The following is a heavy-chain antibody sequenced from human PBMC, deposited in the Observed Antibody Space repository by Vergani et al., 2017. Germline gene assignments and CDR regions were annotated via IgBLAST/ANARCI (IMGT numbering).Heavy chain of an antibody. V-gene: IGHV3-66*02. CDR3: ARSQLVSVLEWLLPMDV. CDR1: GFTVSSNY. D-gene: IGHD3-3*01. Sequence: EVHLVESGGGLVQPGGSLRLSCAASGFTVSSNYMSWVRQAPGKGLEWVSVIYSGGSTYYADSVKGRFTISRDNSKNTLYLQVNSLRAEDTAVYYCARSQLVSVLEWLLPMDVWGQGP. CDR2: IYSGGST. J-gene: IGHJ6*02.